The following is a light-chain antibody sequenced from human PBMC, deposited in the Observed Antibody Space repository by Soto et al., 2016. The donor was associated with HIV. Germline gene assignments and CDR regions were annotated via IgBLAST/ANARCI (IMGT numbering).Light chain of an antibody. CDR2: KAS. Sequence: DIQMTQSPSTLSASVGDRVTITCRASQDITTWLAWYQQKPGKPPNLLIYKASNLQNGVPSRFSGSGSGTDFTFTISSLQPEDIATYYCQQYDNLPYTFGQGTKLEIK. J-gene: IGKJ2*01. V-gene: IGKV1-5*03. CDR1: QDITTW. CDR3: QQYDNLPYT.